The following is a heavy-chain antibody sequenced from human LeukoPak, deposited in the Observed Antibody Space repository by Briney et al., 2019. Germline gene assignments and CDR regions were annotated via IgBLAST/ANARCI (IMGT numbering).Heavy chain of an antibody. J-gene: IGHJ5*02. CDR2: IRYDGSNK. V-gene: IGHV3-30*02. Sequence: GGSLRLSCAASGFTFSSYWMSWVRQAPGKGLEWVAFIRYDGSNKYYADSVKGRFTISRDNSKNTLYLQMNSLRAEDTAVYYCAKGDGRYYDILTGYHNWFDPWGQGTLVTVSS. CDR3: AKGDGRYYDILTGYHNWFDP. D-gene: IGHD3-9*01. CDR1: GFTFSSYW.